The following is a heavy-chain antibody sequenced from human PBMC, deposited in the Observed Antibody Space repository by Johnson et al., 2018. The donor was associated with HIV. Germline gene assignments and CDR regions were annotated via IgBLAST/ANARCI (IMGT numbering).Heavy chain of an antibody. CDR1: GLTFSDYY. Sequence: QEKLVESGGGLVQPGGSLRLSCAASGLTFSDYYMTWIRQAPGKGLEWVSYISRSGSTIYYADSVKGRFTISRDNAKNSLYLQMNSLRVEDTALYYCARPADYGDYSRDAFDIWGQGTMVTVSS. J-gene: IGHJ3*02. V-gene: IGHV3-11*04. CDR3: ARPADYGDYSRDAFDI. CDR2: ISRSGSTI. D-gene: IGHD4-17*01.